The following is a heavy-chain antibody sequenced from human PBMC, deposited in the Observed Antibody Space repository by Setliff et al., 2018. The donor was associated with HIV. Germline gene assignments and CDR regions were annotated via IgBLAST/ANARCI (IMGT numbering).Heavy chain of an antibody. CDR3: ARVRLRVPPSIFDY. CDR1: GASFSGYY. CDR2: INHSGIT. Sequence: PSETLSLTCAVYGASFSGYYWAWIRQSPGTGLEWIGEINHSGITNYNPTLRSRITISTYTSKNQFSLRLNSVTAADTAVYYCARVRLRVPPSIFDYWGQGALVTVSS. V-gene: IGHV4-34*01. D-gene: IGHD2-2*01. J-gene: IGHJ4*02.